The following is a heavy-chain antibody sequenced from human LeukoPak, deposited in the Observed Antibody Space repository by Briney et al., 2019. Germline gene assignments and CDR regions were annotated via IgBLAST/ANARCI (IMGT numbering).Heavy chain of an antibody. V-gene: IGHV4-59*01. CDR2: IYYSGST. D-gene: IGHD6-19*01. CDR1: GGSISSYY. Sequence: KSSETLSLTCTVSGGSISSYYWSWIRQPPGKGLEWIGYIYYSGSTNYNPSLKSRVTISVDTSKNQFSLKLSSVTAADTAVYYCAREIAVAGTIDYWGQGTLVTVSS. J-gene: IGHJ4*02. CDR3: AREIAVAGTIDY.